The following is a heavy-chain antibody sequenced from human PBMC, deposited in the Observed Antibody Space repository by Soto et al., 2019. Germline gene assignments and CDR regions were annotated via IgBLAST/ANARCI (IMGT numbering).Heavy chain of an antibody. J-gene: IGHJ5*02. V-gene: IGHV4-30-2*01. CDR1: GGSISSGGYS. CDR2: IYHSGST. Sequence: SETLSLTCAVSGGSISSGGYSWSWIRQPPGKGLEWIGYIYHSGSTYNNPSLKSRVTISVDRSKNQFSLKLSSVTAADTAVYYCARDVGKGWFDPWGQGTLVTVSS. D-gene: IGHD2-15*01. CDR3: ARDVGKGWFDP.